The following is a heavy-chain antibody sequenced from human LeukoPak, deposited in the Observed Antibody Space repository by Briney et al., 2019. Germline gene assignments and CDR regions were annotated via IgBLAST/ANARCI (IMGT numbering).Heavy chain of an antibody. CDR3: ARDGYYYDSSGSKRYFDY. CDR2: IYSGGST. Sequence: ETLSLTCAVYGGSFSGYYWSWVRQAPGKGLEWVSVIYSGGSTYYADSVKGRFTISRDNSKNTLYLQMNSLRAEDTAVYYCARDGYYYDSSGSKRYFDYWGRGTLVTVSS. V-gene: IGHV3-53*01. CDR1: GGSFSGYY. D-gene: IGHD3-22*01. J-gene: IGHJ4*02.